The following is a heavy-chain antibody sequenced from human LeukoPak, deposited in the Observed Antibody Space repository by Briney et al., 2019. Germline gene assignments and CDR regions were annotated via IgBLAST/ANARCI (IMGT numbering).Heavy chain of an antibody. CDR1: GDSISSGNYY. CDR2: IHHSGSP. V-gene: IGHV4-30-2*01. D-gene: IGHD3-22*01. Sequence: PSETLSLTCTVSGDSISSGNYYYSWIRQPPGKGLEWIGYIHHSGSPFYNPSLESRLTISVDRSKNHFSLQLSSVTAADTAVYYCARALYDSRGYSATSFDSWGQGTLVTVSS. CDR3: ARALYDSRGYSATSFDS. J-gene: IGHJ4*02.